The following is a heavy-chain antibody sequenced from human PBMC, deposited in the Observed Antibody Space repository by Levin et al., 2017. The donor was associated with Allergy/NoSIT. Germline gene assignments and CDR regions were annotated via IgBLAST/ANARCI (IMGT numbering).Heavy chain of an antibody. CDR2: ISGSGGSA. Sequence: GGSLRLSCAASGFTFSSYAMSWVRQAPGKGLEWVSAISGSGGSADYADSVKGRVTISRDNSKNTLYLQMNSLRAEDTAVYNCAKLSYGDLYPGDYWGQGTLVTVSS. CDR3: AKLSYGDLYPGDY. D-gene: IGHD4-17*01. J-gene: IGHJ4*02. V-gene: IGHV3-23*01. CDR1: GFTFSSYA.